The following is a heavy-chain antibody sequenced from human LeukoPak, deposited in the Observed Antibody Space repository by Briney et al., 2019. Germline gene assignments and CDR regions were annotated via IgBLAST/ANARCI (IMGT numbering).Heavy chain of an antibody. CDR2: IYYSGST. D-gene: IGHD1-7*01. CDR3: AKGGWNYGWFDT. J-gene: IGHJ5*02. CDR1: GGSISSGDYY. Sequence: SQTLSLTCTVSGGSISSGDYYWSWIRQPPGKGLEWIGYIYYSGSTYYNPSLKSRVTVSLDTSKNQFSLKLSSVTAADTAVYYCAKGGWNYGWFDTWGQGTLVTVSS. V-gene: IGHV4-30-4*08.